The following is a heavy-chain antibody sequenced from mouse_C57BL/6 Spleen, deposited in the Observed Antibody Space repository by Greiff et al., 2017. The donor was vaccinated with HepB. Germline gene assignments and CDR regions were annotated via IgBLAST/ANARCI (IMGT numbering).Heavy chain of an antibody. CDR1: GFTFSSYT. Sequence: EVKLVESGGGLVKPGGSLKLSCAASGFTFSSYTMSWVRQTPEKRLEWVATISGGGGNTYYPDSVKGRFTISRDNAKNTLYLQMSSLRSEDTALYYCARQSGSYFDYWGQGTTLTVSS. J-gene: IGHJ2*01. CDR3: ARQSGSYFDY. CDR2: ISGGGGNT. D-gene: IGHD4-1*01. V-gene: IGHV5-9*01.